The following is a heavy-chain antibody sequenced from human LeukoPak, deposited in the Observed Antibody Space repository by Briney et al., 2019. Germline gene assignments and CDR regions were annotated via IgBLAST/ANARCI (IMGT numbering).Heavy chain of an antibody. J-gene: IGHJ4*02. CDR3: ARTRDGYNSEPIDY. CDR2: IYYNGNT. D-gene: IGHD5-24*01. V-gene: IGHV4-39*07. CDR1: GGSISSSSYY. Sequence: SETLSLTCTVSGGSISSSSYYWGWIRQPPGKGLEWIGSIYYNGNTYYNPSLKSRVPISVDTSKNQFSLKLSSVTAADTAVYLCARTRDGYNSEPIDYWGQGTLVTVSS.